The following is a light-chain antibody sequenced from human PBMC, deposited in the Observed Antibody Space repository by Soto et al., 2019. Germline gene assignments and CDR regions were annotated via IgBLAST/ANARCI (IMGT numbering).Light chain of an antibody. V-gene: IGLV2-23*02. Sequence: ALAQPASVSGSPGQSITISCTGTSSDIGRYNLVSWYQQYPGKAPKLVIYDVTKRPSGVSDRFSASKSGNTASLTISGLQAEDEADYYCCSHAGRGSVLFGGGTKLTVL. J-gene: IGLJ2*01. CDR1: SSDIGRYNL. CDR2: DVT. CDR3: CSHAGRGSVL.